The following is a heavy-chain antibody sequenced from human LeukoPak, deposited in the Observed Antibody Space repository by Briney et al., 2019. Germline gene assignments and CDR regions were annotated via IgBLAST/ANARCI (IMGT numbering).Heavy chain of an antibody. CDR3: ARGSDDNLDY. D-gene: IGHD6-19*01. Sequence: ASVKVSCKASGYTFTGYYMHWVPQAPGQGLEWMGRINPNSGGTNYAQKFQGRVTMTRDTSLSTAYMELSRLRSDDTAVYYYARGSDDNLDYWGQGTLVTVSS. V-gene: IGHV1-2*06. CDR2: INPNSGGT. J-gene: IGHJ4*02. CDR1: GYTFTGYY.